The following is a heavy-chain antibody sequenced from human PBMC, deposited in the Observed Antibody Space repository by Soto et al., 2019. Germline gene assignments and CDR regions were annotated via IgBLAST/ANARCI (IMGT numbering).Heavy chain of an antibody. J-gene: IGHJ5*02. CDR1: GFAFSNAW. CDR3: TRAAPNNWNDAWFDP. D-gene: IGHD1-20*01. Sequence: EVQLVESGGGLVEPGGSLRLSCAASGFAFSNAWMSWVRQGPGKGLEWVGRIKSNTDGGTTDYAAPVKGRFTISRDDSKDTLYLQMSSLKTDDTAVYFCTRAAPNNWNDAWFDPWGQGTLVTVSS. CDR2: IKSNTDGGTT. V-gene: IGHV3-15*01.